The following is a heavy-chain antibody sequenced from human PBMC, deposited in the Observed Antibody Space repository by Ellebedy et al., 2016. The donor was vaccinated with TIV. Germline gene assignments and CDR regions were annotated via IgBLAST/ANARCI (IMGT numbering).Heavy chain of an antibody. Sequence: GGSLRLXCAASGFLFSAYGINWIRLAPGKGPEWVSFISKSGDYTSYADSVKGRFTISRDNANSSLHLQINSLRVEDTGVYYCARDFGDFPRTAVPYYWGQGTLVTVSS. CDR3: ARDFGDFPRTAVPYY. CDR2: ISKSGDYT. J-gene: IGHJ4*02. CDR1: GFLFSAYG. D-gene: IGHD2-21*02. V-gene: IGHV3-21*01.